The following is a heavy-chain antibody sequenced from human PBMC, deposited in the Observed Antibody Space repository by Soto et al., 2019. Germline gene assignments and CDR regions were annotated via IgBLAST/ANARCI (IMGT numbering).Heavy chain of an antibody. CDR1: GYTFTAYY. J-gene: IGHJ5*02. D-gene: IGHD3-22*01. V-gene: IGHV1-2*02. CDR2: INPNSGGT. CDR3: ARGDFHRSGNYKAGWFAP. Sequence: QVQLVQSGAEVKKPGASVKFSCKASGYTFTAYYMHWLRQAPGQGLEGMGCINPNSGGTNYAQRFPGRVNVTNDTSISTTYMELSSLGSDDTAVYYCARGDFHRSGNYKAGWFAPWCQGTLVTVSS.